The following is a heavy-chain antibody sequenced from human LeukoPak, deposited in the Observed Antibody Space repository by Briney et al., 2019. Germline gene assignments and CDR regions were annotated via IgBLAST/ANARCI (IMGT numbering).Heavy chain of an antibody. CDR2: VSFSGDST. J-gene: IGHJ4*02. CDR3: AKLRYFDWLLRTIDY. D-gene: IGHD3-9*01. Sequence: GSLRLSSAASGFPFITYAMSWVRKAPGKGLEWVSVVSFSGDSTYYADSVKCLFTISRDNSKNPLYLQMNSLRAEDTAVYYCAKLRYFDWLLRTIDYWGQGILVTVSS. V-gene: IGHV3-23*01. CDR1: GFPFITYA.